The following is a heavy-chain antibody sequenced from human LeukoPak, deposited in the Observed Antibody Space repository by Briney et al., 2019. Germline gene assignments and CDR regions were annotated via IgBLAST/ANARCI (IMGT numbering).Heavy chain of an antibody. CDR3: ARLPSPITMVRGDGWFDP. CDR2: IYYSGST. J-gene: IGHJ5*02. V-gene: IGHV4-59*01. CDR1: GGPISSYY. Sequence: SETLSLTCTVSGGPISSYYWSWIRQPPGKGLEWTGYIYYSGSTNYNPSLKSRVTISVDTSKNQFSLKLSSVTAADTAVYYCARLPSPITMVRGDGWFDPWGQGTLVTVSS. D-gene: IGHD3-10*01.